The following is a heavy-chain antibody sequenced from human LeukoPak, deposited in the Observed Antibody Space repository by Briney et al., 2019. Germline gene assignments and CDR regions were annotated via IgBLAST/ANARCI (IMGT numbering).Heavy chain of an antibody. CDR1: GYTFTSYD. CDR3: ARGLRFISLNNWFDP. Sequence: GASVKVSCKASGYTFTSYDINWVRQAPGQGLEWMGWINPNSGGTNYAQKFQGRVTMTRDTSISTAYMELSRLRSDDTAVYYCARGLRFISLNNWFDPWGQGTLVTVSS. CDR2: INPNSGGT. V-gene: IGHV1-2*02. D-gene: IGHD3-16*01. J-gene: IGHJ5*02.